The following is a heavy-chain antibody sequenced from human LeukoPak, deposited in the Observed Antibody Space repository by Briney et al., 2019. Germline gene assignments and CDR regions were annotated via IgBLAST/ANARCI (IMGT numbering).Heavy chain of an antibody. V-gene: IGHV4-34*01. CDR1: GGPFGAYY. Sequence: PSETLSLTCAVYGGPFGAYYWSWIRQPPGKGLDWIGEINHSGSANYNPSLKSRVTISVDTSRNQFPLKLTSVTAADTAVYYCARSPLTTVTSWDYFDYWGQGTLVTVSS. D-gene: IGHD4-17*01. CDR3: ARSPLTTVTSWDYFDY. J-gene: IGHJ4*02. CDR2: INHSGSA.